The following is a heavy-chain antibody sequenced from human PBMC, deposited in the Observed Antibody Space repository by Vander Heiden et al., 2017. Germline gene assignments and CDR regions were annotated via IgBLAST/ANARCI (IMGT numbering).Heavy chain of an antibody. CDR1: TCGGSY. D-gene: IGHD2-15*01. Sequence: TCGGSYWSWIRQHPGKDLEWIGFIHYSGSTYYNPSLKSRVTISVDTSKNQVSLKLSSVTAADTAVYYCAGASGRPDYWGQGTLVTVSS. CDR3: AGASGRPDY. CDR2: IHYSGST. J-gene: IGHJ4*02. V-gene: IGHV4-31*02.